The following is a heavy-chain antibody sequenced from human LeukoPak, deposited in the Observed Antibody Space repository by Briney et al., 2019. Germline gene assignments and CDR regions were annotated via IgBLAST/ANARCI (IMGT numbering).Heavy chain of an antibody. D-gene: IGHD6-13*01. CDR3: ARVTLGYSIDY. CDR1: GGSLSSYY. CDR2: IYYSGST. J-gene: IGHJ4*02. V-gene: IGHV4-59*01. Sequence: SETLSLTCTVSGGSLSSYYWSWIRQPPGKGLEWTGYIYYSGSTNYNPSLKSRVTISVDTSKNQFSLKLSSVTAADTAVYYCARVTLGYSIDYWGQGTLVTVSS.